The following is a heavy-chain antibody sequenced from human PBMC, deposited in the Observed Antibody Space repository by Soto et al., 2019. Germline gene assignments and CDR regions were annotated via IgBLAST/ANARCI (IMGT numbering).Heavy chain of an antibody. CDR3: AKRATTVPTPGNYFDC. CDR1: GFSFSDYS. CDR2: LTPAGTT. J-gene: IGHJ4*02. V-gene: IGHV3-23*01. D-gene: IGHD2-15*01. Sequence: GGSLRLSCAASGFSFSDYSMTWVRQAPGRGLEWVSTLTPAGTTFYADSVKGRFTISRDNYRNTLSLQMYNLRAEDTARYYCAKRATTVPTPGNYFDCWGQGTLVTVSS.